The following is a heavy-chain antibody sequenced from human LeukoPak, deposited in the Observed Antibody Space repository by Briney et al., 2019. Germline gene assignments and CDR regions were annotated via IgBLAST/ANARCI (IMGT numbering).Heavy chain of an antibody. Sequence: PSETLYLTCTISGGSISGSFWSWLRQPAGKGLEWIGRIATSGTINYNPSLKSRVTVSVDTSKNQFSLKLTSMSAADTAVYYCTRDGSKGSRGDAFDLWGQGTVVTVSS. J-gene: IGHJ3*01. CDR2: IATSGTI. D-gene: IGHD3-10*01. CDR3: TRDGSKGSRGDAFDL. V-gene: IGHV4-4*07. CDR1: GGSISGSF.